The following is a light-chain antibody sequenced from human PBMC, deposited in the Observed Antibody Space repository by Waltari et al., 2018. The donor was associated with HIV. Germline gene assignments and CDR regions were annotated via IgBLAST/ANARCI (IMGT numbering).Light chain of an antibody. CDR3: SSYTSSDTVV. Sequence: QSALTQPASVSGSPGQSISISCTGTISDVGGYTAVSWYQQHPAKDPKLVLLEVSNRPSGVSNRFSGSKSGNRASLTISGLQAEDEAYYYCSSYTSSDTVVFGGGTKVTVL. CDR2: EVS. J-gene: IGLJ2*01. CDR1: ISDVGGYTA. V-gene: IGLV2-14*01.